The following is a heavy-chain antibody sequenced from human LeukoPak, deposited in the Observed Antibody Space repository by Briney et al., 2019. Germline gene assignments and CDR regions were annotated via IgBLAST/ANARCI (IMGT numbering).Heavy chain of an antibody. D-gene: IGHD3-16*01. V-gene: IGHV4-4*07. CDR1: GDSISSHY. CDR2: IYGRGGA. CDR3: ARDGGEIGRSTYFDF. J-gene: IGHJ4*02. Sequence: SETLSLTCTVSGDSISSHYWNWLRQPAGKGLEWIGHIYGRGGANSNPSLKSRVVVSGDTSKNELSLRLSPVTAADTAVYYCARDGGEIGRSTYFDFWGQGILVTVSS.